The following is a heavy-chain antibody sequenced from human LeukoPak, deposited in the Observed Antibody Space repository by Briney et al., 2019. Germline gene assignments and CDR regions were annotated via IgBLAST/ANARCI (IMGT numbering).Heavy chain of an antibody. D-gene: IGHD4-17*01. Sequence: GGSLRLSCAASGFPFSSYVMSWVRQAPGKGLEWVSYINHNGETIYYPDFVKGRFTISRDNAKNTLYLQMNSLRAEDTAVYYCARDLTVVDYWGQGTLVTVSS. CDR1: GFPFSSYV. CDR3: ARDLTVVDY. CDR2: INHNGETI. J-gene: IGHJ4*02. V-gene: IGHV3-48*01.